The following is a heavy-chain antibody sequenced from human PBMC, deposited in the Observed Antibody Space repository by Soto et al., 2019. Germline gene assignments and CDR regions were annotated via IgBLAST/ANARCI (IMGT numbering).Heavy chain of an antibody. CDR1: GGSISSGDYY. D-gene: IGHD5-18*01. CDR3: ARGFLRYSYGYWPN. CDR2: IYYSGST. V-gene: IGHV4-30-4*01. Sequence: SETLSLTCTVSGGSISSGDYYWSWIRQPPGKGLEWIGYIYYSGSTYYNPSLKSRVTISVDTSKNQFSLKLSSVTAADTAVYYCARGFLRYSYGYWPNWGQGTLVTVSS. J-gene: IGHJ4*02.